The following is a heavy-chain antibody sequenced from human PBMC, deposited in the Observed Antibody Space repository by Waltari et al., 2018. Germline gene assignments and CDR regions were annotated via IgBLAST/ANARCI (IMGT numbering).Heavy chain of an antibody. J-gene: IGHJ4*02. D-gene: IGHD5-18*01. Sequence: EVQLLESGGGLVQPGGSLRLSCAASGFTFRSNSMSWFRQAPGKGLEWVSAISGRGTGTYYADSVQGRFTISRDNSKNTLYLQMDSLRAEDTAVYYCARWDTAMVDWGQGTLVTVSS. CDR2: ISGRGTGT. CDR3: ARWDTAMVD. CDR1: GFTFRSNS. V-gene: IGHV3-23*01.